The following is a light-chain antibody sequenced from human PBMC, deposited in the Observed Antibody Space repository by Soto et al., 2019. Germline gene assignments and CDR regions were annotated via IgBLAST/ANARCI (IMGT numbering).Light chain of an antibody. J-gene: IGKJ3*01. Sequence: DIQMTQSPSSLSASVGDRVTITCRASQSISSYLNWYQQKPGKAHKLLIYAASRLQCGVPSRFSGSGSGTDFTLTISSLQPEDFATYYCQQSYSTLGFTFGPGTKVDIK. V-gene: IGKV1-39*01. CDR2: AAS. CDR1: QSISSY. CDR3: QQSYSTLGFT.